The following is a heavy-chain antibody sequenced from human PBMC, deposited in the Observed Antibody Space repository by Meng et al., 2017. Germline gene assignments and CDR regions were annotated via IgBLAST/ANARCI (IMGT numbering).Heavy chain of an antibody. CDR1: GFTFSSYA. Sequence: GESLKISCAASGFTFSSYAMSWVRQAPGKGLEWVSAISGSGGSTYYADSVKGRFTISRDNAKNSLYLQMNSLRAEDTAVYYCARDRKDDYVWGRRDAFDIWGQGTMVTVSS. CDR3: ARDRKDDYVWGRRDAFDI. CDR2: ISGSGGST. V-gene: IGHV3-23*01. J-gene: IGHJ3*02. D-gene: IGHD3-16*01.